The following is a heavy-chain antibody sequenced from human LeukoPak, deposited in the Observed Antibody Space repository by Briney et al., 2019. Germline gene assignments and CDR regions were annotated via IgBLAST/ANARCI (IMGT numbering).Heavy chain of an antibody. CDR2: TYYRSKWYN. D-gene: IGHD3-10*01. Sequence: LQTLSLTCAISGDSVSSNSAAWNWIRQSPSRGLEWLGRTYYRSKWYNDYAVSVKSRITINPDTSKNQFSLQLNSVTPEDTAVYYCARERRVRGVQTYYFDYWGQGTLVTVSS. CDR3: ARERRVRGVQTYYFDY. V-gene: IGHV6-1*01. CDR1: GDSVSSNSAA. J-gene: IGHJ4*02.